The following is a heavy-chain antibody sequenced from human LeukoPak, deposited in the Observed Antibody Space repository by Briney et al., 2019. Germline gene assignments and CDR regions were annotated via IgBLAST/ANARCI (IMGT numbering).Heavy chain of an antibody. CDR1: GFTFGNYW. CDR3: ARGGYFEAVAGTGDY. D-gene: IGHD6-19*01. J-gene: IGHJ4*02. CDR2: IKEDGGEK. Sequence: GGSLRLSCAASGFTFGNYWMSWVRQAPGKGLEWVANIKEDGGEKYYVDSVKGRFTTSRDNAKNSLYLQMNSLRAEDTAVYYCARGGYFEAVAGTGDYWGQGTLVTVSS. V-gene: IGHV3-7*05.